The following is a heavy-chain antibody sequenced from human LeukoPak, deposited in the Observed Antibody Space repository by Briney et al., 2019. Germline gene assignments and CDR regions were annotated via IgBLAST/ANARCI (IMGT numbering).Heavy chain of an antibody. J-gene: IGHJ4*02. CDR3: AKDYGGGYFDY. D-gene: IGHD3-16*01. V-gene: IGHV3-7*01. CDR1: RFTFSRFW. Sequence: GESLKISCVVSRFTFSRFWMAWVRQAPGNGPEWVAQIKEDGSEKYYMDFVEGRFTISRDNAKNSLYLQMNSLRAEDTAVYYCAKDYGGGYFDYLGQGTLVTVSS. CDR2: IKEDGSEK.